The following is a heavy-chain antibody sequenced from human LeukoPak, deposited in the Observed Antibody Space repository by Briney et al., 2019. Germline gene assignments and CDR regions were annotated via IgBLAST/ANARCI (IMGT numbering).Heavy chain of an antibody. Sequence: SVKVSCKASGITFSTSAIQWVRQARGQRLEWIGWVVVGSGKTKYAQKFQERVTITTDMSTSTDYMDLRALRYDDTAVYFCAAQPPGYFPYMDVWGKGTTITVSS. CDR2: VVVGSGKT. J-gene: IGHJ6*03. D-gene: IGHD1-26*01. CDR1: GITFSTSA. V-gene: IGHV1-58*02. CDR3: AAQPPGYFPYMDV.